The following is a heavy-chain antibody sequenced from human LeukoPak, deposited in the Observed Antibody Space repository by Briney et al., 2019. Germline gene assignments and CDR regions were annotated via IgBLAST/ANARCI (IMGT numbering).Heavy chain of an antibody. D-gene: IGHD3-10*01. CDR2: INPNSGGT. V-gene: IGHV1-2*02. CDR3: ARSPVGGVIKGGY. J-gene: IGHJ4*02. Sequence: ASVKVSCKASGYTFTGYHMHWVRQAPGQGLEWMGWINPNSGGTNYAQKFQGRVTMTRDTSISTAYMELSRLRSDDTAVYYCARSPVGGVIKGGYWGRGTLVTVSS. CDR1: GYTFTGYH.